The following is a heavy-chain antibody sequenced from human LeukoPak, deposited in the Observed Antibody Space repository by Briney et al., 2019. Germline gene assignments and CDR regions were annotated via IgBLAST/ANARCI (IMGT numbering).Heavy chain of an antibody. D-gene: IGHD3-22*01. CDR1: GYSFTSYW. Sequence: GESLKISCKASGYSFTSYWIGWVRQMPGKGLEWMGIIYPGDSDTRYSPSFQGQVTISADKSISTAYLQWSSLKASDTAMYYCARRYYYDSSGYTPLFDSWGQGTLVTVSS. V-gene: IGHV5-51*01. J-gene: IGHJ4*02. CDR2: IYPGDSDT. CDR3: ARRYYYDSSGYTPLFDS.